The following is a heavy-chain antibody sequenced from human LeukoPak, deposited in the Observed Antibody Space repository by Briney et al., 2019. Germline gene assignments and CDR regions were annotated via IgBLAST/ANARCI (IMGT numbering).Heavy chain of an antibody. V-gene: IGHV3-74*01. D-gene: IGHD3-16*01. J-gene: IGHJ3*02. CDR2: INTDGSST. CDR3: ARGEEYLGQGRPFDI. Sequence: PGGSLRLSCAASGFIFSSYWMHWVRHAPGKGLVWVSRINTDGSSTIYADSVKGRFTISRDNAKNTLYLQMNSLRVEDTAVYYCARGEEYLGQGRPFDIWGQGTMVTVSS. CDR1: GFIFSSYW.